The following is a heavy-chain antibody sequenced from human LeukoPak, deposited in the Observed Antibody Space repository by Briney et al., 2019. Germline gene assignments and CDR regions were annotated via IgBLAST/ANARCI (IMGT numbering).Heavy chain of an antibody. V-gene: IGHV4-59*01. Sequence: SETLSLTCTVTGASISSYYWSWIRQPPGKGLEWIASRHYRGTTNYNPSLKSRVTISVDTSKNQFSLKLSSVTAADTAVYYCASMGGYQWELVFWCDAWGQGTLVTDSS. J-gene: IGHJ5*02. CDR2: RHYRGTT. CDR1: GASISSYY. CDR3: ASMGGYQWELVFWCDA. D-gene: IGHD3-10*01.